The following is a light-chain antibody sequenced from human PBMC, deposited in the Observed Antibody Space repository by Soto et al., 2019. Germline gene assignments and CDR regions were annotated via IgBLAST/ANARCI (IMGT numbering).Light chain of an antibody. CDR1: STDVGGYKY. V-gene: IGLV2-14*01. CDR3: ISYTSSDTYV. J-gene: IGLJ1*01. Sequence: QSVLTHPASVSGSPGQSITISCTGTSTDVGGYKYVSWYQQNPGKAPKLMIYDVTSRPSGVSDRFSGSKSGNTASLIISGLQPEDEADYYCISYTSSDTYVFGTGTKVTVL. CDR2: DVT.